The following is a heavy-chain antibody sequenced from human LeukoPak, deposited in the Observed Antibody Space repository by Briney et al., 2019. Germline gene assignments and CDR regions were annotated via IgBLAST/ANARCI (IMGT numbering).Heavy chain of an antibody. CDR2: ISDSSAM. J-gene: IGHJ4*02. CDR1: GFTFSTYS. V-gene: IGHV3-48*01. Sequence: GGSLRLSCAASGFTFSTYSMKWVRQAPGKGLEWVSYISDSSAMYYADSVKGRFTISRDNSKNTLYLQMNSLRAEDTAVYYCARDGVVVITYYFDYWGQGTLVTVSS. D-gene: IGHD3-22*01. CDR3: ARDGVVVITYYFDY.